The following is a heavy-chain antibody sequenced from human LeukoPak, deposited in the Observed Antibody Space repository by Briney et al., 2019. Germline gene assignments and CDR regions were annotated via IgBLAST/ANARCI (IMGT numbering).Heavy chain of an antibody. CDR3: ARLAINYGGWFDP. V-gene: IGHV4-4*09. CDR1: GGSISGYY. D-gene: IGHD4-11*01. J-gene: IGHJ5*02. CDR2: IYTSGST. Sequence: SETLSLTCTLSGGSISGYYWSWIRQPPGKGLEWIGYIYTSGSTNYNPSLKSRVTISVDTSKNQFSLKLSSVTAADTAVYYCARLAINYGGWFDPWGQGTLVTVSS.